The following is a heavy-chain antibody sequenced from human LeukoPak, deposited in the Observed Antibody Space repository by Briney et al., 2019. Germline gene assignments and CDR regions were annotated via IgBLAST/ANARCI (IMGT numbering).Heavy chain of an antibody. CDR2: ISAYNGNT. CDR1: GYTFTSYG. Sequence: GASVKVPCKASGYTFTSYGISWVRQAPGQGLEWMGWISAYNGNTNYAQKLQGRVTMTTDTSTSTAYMELRSLRSDDTAVYYCARRIPPTYYYDSSGYYSYYYYYMDVWGKGTTVTVSS. V-gene: IGHV1-18*01. CDR3: ARRIPPTYYYDSSGYYSYYYYYMDV. J-gene: IGHJ6*03. D-gene: IGHD3-22*01.